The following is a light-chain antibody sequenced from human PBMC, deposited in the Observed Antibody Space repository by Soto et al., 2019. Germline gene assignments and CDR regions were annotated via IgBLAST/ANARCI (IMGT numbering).Light chain of an antibody. CDR2: DAS. CDR1: QSVSSY. J-gene: IGKJ2*01. Sequence: EIVLTQSPATLSLSPGERATLSCRASQSVSSYLAWYQQQPGQAPRLLIYDASNRATGIPARFSGSGSGTDFTLTISSLEPEDVAVYYCQQRSNWPPYTFGQGTKLEIK. V-gene: IGKV3-11*01. CDR3: QQRSNWPPYT.